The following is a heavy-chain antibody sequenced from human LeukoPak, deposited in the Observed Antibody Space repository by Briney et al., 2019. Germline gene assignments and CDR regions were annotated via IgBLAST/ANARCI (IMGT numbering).Heavy chain of an antibody. CDR1: GFTLSTYW. Sequence: GGSLRLSCAASGFTLSTYWMSWVRQAPGKGLEWVANIKQDGSERYYVDSVRGRFTISRDNAKNSLYLQMNSLRAEDTAVYYCARGGGYPDYWGQGTLVTVSS. J-gene: IGHJ4*02. CDR3: ARGGGYPDY. CDR2: IKQDGSER. D-gene: IGHD6-25*01. V-gene: IGHV3-7*01.